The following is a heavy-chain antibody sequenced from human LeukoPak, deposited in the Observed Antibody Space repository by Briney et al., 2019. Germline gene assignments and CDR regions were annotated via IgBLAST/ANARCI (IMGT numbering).Heavy chain of an antibody. Sequence: ALVKVSCKTSGDTFGSYAITWVRQAPGQGLEWMGGIIPVFGTTNYAQNLEGRVTITADESTSTAYLELSSLRSEDTAVFYCARGMVRAIGWGNYYNGMDVWGQGTTVTVSS. CDR1: GDTFGSYA. CDR2: IIPVFGTT. CDR3: ARGMVRAIGWGNYYNGMDV. V-gene: IGHV1-69*13. J-gene: IGHJ6*02. D-gene: IGHD3-10*01.